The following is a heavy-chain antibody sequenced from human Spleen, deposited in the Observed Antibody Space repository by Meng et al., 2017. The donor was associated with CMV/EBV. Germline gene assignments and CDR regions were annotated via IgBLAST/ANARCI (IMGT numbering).Heavy chain of an antibody. CDR3: AVPIAVAGTHDY. D-gene: IGHD6-19*01. V-gene: IGHV3-23*01. CDR1: GFTFSSYS. J-gene: IGHJ4*02. CDR2: ISGNDGTT. Sequence: GESLKISCAASGFTFSSYSMNWVRQAPGKGLEWVSTISGNDGTTDYADSVKGRFTISRDNSKNTLFLEMNSLRVEDTAVYYCAVPIAVAGTHDYWGQGALVTVSS.